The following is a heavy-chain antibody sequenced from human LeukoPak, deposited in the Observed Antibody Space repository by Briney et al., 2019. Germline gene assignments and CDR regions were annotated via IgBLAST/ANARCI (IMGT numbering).Heavy chain of an antibody. V-gene: IGHV3-30*02. CDR1: GFTFSSYG. J-gene: IGHJ4*02. D-gene: IGHD2-2*01. Sequence: PGPSLRLSRAASGFTFSSYGMHSVRQAPGKGLEWVAFIRYDGSNKYYADSVKGRFTISRDNSKNTLYLKRSSLRAEDAAVYYCAKDGVVPAKTDFDYWGQGTLVSVSS. CDR3: AKDGVVPAKTDFDY. CDR2: IRYDGSNK.